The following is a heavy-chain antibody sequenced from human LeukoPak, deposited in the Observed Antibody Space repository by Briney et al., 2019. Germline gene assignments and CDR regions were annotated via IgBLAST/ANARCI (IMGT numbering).Heavy chain of an antibody. J-gene: IGHJ4*02. CDR1: GFTFDEHA. CDR2: ISGDGGST. CDR3: AKDYVRDGYNYGVFQN. Sequence: GGSLRLSCAASGFTFDEHAMHWVRQAPGKGLEWVSLISGDGGSTYYVVSVKGRFTISRDNSKNSLYLHMNSLTTEDTALYYCAKDYVRDGYNYGVFQNWGRGTLVTVSS. D-gene: IGHD5-24*01. V-gene: IGHV3-43*02.